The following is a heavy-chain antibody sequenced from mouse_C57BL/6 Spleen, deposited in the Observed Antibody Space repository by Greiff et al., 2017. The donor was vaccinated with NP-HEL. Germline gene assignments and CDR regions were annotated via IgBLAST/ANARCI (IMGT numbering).Heavy chain of an antibody. CDR1: GYTFTSYW. Sequence: VQLQQSGAELAKPGASVKLSCKASGYTFTSYWMHWVKQRPGQGLEWIGYINPSSGYTKYNQKFKDKATLTADKSSSTAYMQLSSLTYDDSAVYYCARSTTVVYFDDWGQGTTLTVSS. CDR2: INPSSGYT. CDR3: ARSTTVVYFDD. V-gene: IGHV1-7*01. J-gene: IGHJ2*01. D-gene: IGHD1-1*01.